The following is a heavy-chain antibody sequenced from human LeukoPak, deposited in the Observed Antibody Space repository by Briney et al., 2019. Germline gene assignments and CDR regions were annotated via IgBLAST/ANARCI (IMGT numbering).Heavy chain of an antibody. CDR3: ASQPLSYNFWSGSYRTEYYYYMDV. V-gene: IGHV4-59*02. Sequence: SETLSLTCTVSDDSVSDYYRGWIRQPPGKGLEWIGYFHNSGTSTYNPSLKSRVTISADTSKNQFSLKLNSLTAADTAVYYCASQPLSYNFWSGSYRTEYYYYMDVWGKGTTVTVSS. CDR1: DDSVSDYY. CDR2: FHNSGTS. J-gene: IGHJ6*03. D-gene: IGHD3-3*01.